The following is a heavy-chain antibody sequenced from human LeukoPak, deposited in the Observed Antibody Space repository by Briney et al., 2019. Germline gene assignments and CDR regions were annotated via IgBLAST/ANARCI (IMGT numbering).Heavy chain of an antibody. CDR1: GFTFSSYS. CDR3: ASGSTGYYFDY. Sequence: GGSLRLSCAASGFTFSSYSMNWVRQAPGKGLEWVSSISSSSSYIYYADSVKGRFTISRDNAKNSLYLQMNSLGAEDTAVYYCASGSTGYYFDYWGQGTLVTVSS. D-gene: IGHD1-14*01. V-gene: IGHV3-21*01. CDR2: ISSSSSYI. J-gene: IGHJ4*02.